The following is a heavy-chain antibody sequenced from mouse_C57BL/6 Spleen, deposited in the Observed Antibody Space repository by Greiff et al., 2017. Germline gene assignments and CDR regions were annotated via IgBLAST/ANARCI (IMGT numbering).Heavy chain of an antibody. Sequence: VQLQQSGPELVKPGASVKISCKASGYTFTDYYINWVKQRPGQGLEWIGWIFPGSGSTYYNEKFKGKATLTVDKSSSTAYMLLSSLTSEDSAVYFCATYDYDVRGAMDYWGQGTSVTVSS. J-gene: IGHJ4*01. D-gene: IGHD2-4*01. CDR2: IFPGSGST. CDR1: GYTFTDYY. V-gene: IGHV1-75*01. CDR3: ATYDYDVRGAMDY.